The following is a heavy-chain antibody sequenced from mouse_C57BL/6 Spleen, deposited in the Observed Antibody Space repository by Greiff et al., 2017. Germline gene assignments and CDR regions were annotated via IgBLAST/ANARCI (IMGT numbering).Heavy chain of an antibody. CDR3: ARREYGAMDY. Sequence: EVQLVESGAGLVKPGGSLKLSCAASGFTFSSYTMSWVRQTPAKRLEWVATISGGGGNTYSPHSVKGRFTISRDNAKNTLYLQMNSLRSEDTALYYCARREYGAMDYWGQGTSVTVSS. CDR1: GFTFSSYT. CDR2: ISGGGGNT. V-gene: IGHV5-9*01. J-gene: IGHJ4*01. D-gene: IGHD5-1*01.